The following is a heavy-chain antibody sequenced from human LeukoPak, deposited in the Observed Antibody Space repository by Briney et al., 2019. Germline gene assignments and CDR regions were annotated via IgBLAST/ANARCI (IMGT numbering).Heavy chain of an antibody. CDR2: IIPIFGTA. CDR3: ARARGQLVHWYFDY. J-gene: IGHJ4*02. CDR1: GGTFSSYA. Sequence: SVKVSCKASGGTFSSYAISWVRQAPGQGLEWMGGIIPIFGTANYAQKFQGRVTITTDESTSTAYTELSSLRSEDTAVYYCARARGQLVHWYFDYWGQGTLVTVSS. V-gene: IGHV1-69*05. D-gene: IGHD6-6*01.